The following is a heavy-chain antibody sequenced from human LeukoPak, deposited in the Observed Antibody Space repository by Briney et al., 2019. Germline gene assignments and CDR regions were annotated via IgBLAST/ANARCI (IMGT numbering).Heavy chain of an antibody. CDR3: ARLGSRVL. J-gene: IGHJ4*02. D-gene: IGHD1-26*01. Sequence: SETLSLTCAVYGGSFSGYYWSWIRQPPGKGLEWIGEINHSGSTNYNPSLKSRVTISVDTSKNQFSLKLISMTAADTAVYYCARLGSRVLWGQGTLVTVSS. CDR1: GGSFSGYY. CDR2: INHSGST. V-gene: IGHV4-34*01.